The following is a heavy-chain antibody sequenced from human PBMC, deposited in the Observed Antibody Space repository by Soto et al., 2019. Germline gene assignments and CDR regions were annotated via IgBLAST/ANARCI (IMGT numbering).Heavy chain of an antibody. CDR2: IRSKANSYAT. V-gene: IGHV3-73*01. Sequence: GGSLRLSRAASGFTFSGSAMHWVRQASGKGLEWVGRIRSKANSYATAYAASVKGRFTISRDDSKNTAYLQMNSLKTEDTAVYYCTRLPNLRGYSGYDLGYYYYYGMDVWGQGTTVTVS. D-gene: IGHD5-12*01. CDR1: GFTFSGSA. CDR3: TRLPNLRGYSGYDLGYYYYYGMDV. J-gene: IGHJ6*02.